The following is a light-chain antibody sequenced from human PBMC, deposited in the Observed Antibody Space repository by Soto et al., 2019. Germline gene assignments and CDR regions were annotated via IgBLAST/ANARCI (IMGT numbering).Light chain of an antibody. Sequence: EIVLTQSPDTLSLFPGERATLSCRASQSVSSTYLAWYQQKRGQAPRLLTFGASSRATGIPDRFSGSGSGTDFTLTISRLEPEDFAVYYCQQYGSSRWTFGQGTKVEIK. CDR3: QQYGSSRWT. V-gene: IGKV3-20*01. CDR1: QSVSSTY. CDR2: GAS. J-gene: IGKJ1*01.